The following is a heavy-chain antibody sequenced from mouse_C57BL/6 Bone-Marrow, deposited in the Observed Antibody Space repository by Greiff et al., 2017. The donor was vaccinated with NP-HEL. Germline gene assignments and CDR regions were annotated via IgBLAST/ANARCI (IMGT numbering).Heavy chain of an antibody. J-gene: IGHJ1*03. CDR3: ARGFYYDYDWYFDV. Sequence: EVNVVESGGGLVQSGRSLRLSCATSGFTFSDFYMEWVRQAPGKGLEWIAASRNKANDYTTEYSASVKGRFIVSRDTSQSILYLQMNALRAEDTAIYYCARGFYYDYDWYFDVWGTGTTVTVSS. D-gene: IGHD2-4*01. V-gene: IGHV7-1*01. CDR2: SRNKANDYTT. CDR1: GFTFSDFY.